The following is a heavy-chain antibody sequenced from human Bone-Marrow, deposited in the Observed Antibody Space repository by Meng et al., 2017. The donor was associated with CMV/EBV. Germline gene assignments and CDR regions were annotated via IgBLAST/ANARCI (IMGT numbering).Heavy chain of an antibody. CDR1: GSSISSGDFY. Sequence: SETLSLTCTVSGSSISSGDFYWSWIRQSPGKGLEWIGYIYYSGTTYYNPSLKGRVSILVDTSKNRFSLHLSSVTAADTAVYYCARVGRRRATIFGVVIDPSYGMDVWGQGTTVTVSS. J-gene: IGHJ6*02. V-gene: IGHV4-30-4*01. CDR2: IYYSGTT. CDR3: ARVGRRRATIFGVVIDPSYGMDV. D-gene: IGHD3-3*01.